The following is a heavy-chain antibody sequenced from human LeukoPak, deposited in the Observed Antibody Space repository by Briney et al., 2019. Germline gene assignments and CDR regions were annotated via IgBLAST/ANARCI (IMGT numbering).Heavy chain of an antibody. CDR1: GGSFSGYY. J-gene: IGHJ5*02. CDR2: INHSGSA. CDR3: ARVALRYFEGWFDP. D-gene: IGHD3-9*01. V-gene: IGHV4-34*01. Sequence: SETLSLTCAVYGGSFSGYYWSWIRQPPGKGLEWIGEINHSGSANYNPSLKSRVTISVDTSKNQFSLKLSSVTAADTAVYYCARVALRYFEGWFDPWGQGTLVTVSS.